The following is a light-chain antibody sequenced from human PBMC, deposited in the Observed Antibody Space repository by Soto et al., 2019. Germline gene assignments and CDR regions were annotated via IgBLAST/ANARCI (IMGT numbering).Light chain of an antibody. CDR1: QSISSY. V-gene: IGKV1-39*01. Sequence: DIQMTQSPATLSASLGDRFTITCRASQSISSYLNWYQQKPGKAPKXLIYAASSLQSGIPSRFSGSGSGTDFTLTISSLQPEDVATYYCQQSYSIPWTLGQGTKVDIK. CDR3: QQSYSIPWT. CDR2: AAS. J-gene: IGKJ1*01.